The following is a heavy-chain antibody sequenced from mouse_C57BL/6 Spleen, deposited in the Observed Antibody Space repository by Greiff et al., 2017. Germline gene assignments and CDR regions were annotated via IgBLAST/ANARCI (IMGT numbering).Heavy chain of an antibody. CDR1: GFTFSDYG. J-gene: IGHJ1*03. V-gene: IGHV5-17*01. CDR3: ARGIFDV. CDR2: ISSGSSTI. Sequence: DVKLQESGGGLVKPGGSLKLSCAASGFTFSDYGMHWVRQAPEKGLEWVAYISSGSSTIYYADTVKGRFTISRDNAKNTLVLQMTSLRSEDTAMYYCARGIFDVWGTGTTVTVSS.